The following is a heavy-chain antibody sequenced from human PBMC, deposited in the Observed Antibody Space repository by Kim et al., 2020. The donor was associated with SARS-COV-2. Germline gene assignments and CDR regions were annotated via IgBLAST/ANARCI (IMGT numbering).Heavy chain of an antibody. CDR1: GGSISSSSYY. V-gene: IGHV4-39*07. CDR3: ARDLILYSGSYTPSFDY. D-gene: IGHD1-26*01. Sequence: SETLSLTCTVSGGSISSSSYYWGWIRQPPGKGLEWIGSIYYSGSTYYNPSLKSRVTISVDTSKNQFSLKLSSVTAADTAVYYCARDLILYSGSYTPSFDYWGQGTLVTVSS. CDR2: IYYSGST. J-gene: IGHJ4*02.